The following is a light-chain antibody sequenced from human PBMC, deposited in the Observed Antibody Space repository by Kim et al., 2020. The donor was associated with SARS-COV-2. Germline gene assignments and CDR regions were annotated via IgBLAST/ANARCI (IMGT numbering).Light chain of an antibody. J-gene: IGLJ1*01. Sequence: RVTLSFTGSSSNIGAGYDVHWYQQLPGTAPKLLIYGNSNRPSGVPDRFSGSKSGTSASLAITGLQAEDEADYYCQSYDSSLSGYVFGTGTKVTVL. CDR1: SSNIGAGYD. CDR3: QSYDSSLSGYV. CDR2: GNS. V-gene: IGLV1-40*01.